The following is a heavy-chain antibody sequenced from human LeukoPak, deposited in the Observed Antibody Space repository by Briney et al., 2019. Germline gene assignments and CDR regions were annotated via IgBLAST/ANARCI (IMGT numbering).Heavy chain of an antibody. CDR1: GFTFSSYD. J-gene: IGHJ5*02. Sequence: GGSLSLSCAASGFTFSSYDMHWVRQATGKGLEWVSAIGTAGDTYYPGSVKGRFTISRENAKNSLYLQMNSLRAGETAVYYCARGGSPTVGENWFDPWGQGTLVTVSS. V-gene: IGHV3-13*01. CDR3: ARGGSPTVGENWFDP. CDR2: IGTAGDT. D-gene: IGHD4-23*01.